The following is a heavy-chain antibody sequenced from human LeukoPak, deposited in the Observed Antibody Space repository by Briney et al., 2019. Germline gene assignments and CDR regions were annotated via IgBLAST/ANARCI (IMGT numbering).Heavy chain of an antibody. D-gene: IGHD3-9*01. CDR1: GFTFSSYG. CDR3: ARDNILTGYYTGWFDP. J-gene: IGHJ5*02. CDR2: ISYDGSNK. V-gene: IGHV3-30*03. Sequence: GGSLRLSCAASGFTFSSYGMHWVRQAPGKGLEWVAVISYDGSNKYYADSVKGRFTISRDNSKNTLYLQMNSLRAEDTAVYYCARDNILTGYYTGWFDPWGQGTLVTVSS.